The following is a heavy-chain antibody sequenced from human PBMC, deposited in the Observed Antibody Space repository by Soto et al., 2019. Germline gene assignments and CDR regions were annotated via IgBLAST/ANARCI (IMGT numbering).Heavy chain of an antibody. CDR1: GGSISGGGYS. CDR3: ARQGLRGSWFDP. J-gene: IGHJ5*02. CDR2: IYHSGST. V-gene: IGHV4-30-2*01. Sequence: PSETLSLTCAVSGGSISGGGYSWSWIRQPPGKGLEWIGYIYHSGSTYYNPSLKSRVTISVDRSKNQFSLKLSSVTAADTAVYYCARQGLRGSWFDPWGQGTLVTVS. D-gene: IGHD1-26*01.